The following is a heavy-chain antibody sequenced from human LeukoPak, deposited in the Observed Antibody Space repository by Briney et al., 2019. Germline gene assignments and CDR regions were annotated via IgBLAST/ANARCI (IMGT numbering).Heavy chain of an antibody. J-gene: IGHJ3*02. CDR3: TILSGWYELAFDI. D-gene: IGHD6-19*01. Sequence: SETLSLTCTVSGGSISSYYWSWIRQPPGKGLEWIGYIYYSGSTNYNPSLKSRVTISVDTSKNQFSLKVTSVTAADTAVYYCTILSGWYELAFDIWGQGTMVTVSS. CDR2: IYYSGST. V-gene: IGHV4-59*01. CDR1: GGSISSYY.